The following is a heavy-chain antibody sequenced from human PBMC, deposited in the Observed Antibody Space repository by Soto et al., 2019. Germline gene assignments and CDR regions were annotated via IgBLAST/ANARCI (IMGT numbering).Heavy chain of an antibody. CDR3: ARVEDDFWSGYYDH. Sequence: VASVKVSCKASGGTFSSYAISWVRQAPGQGLEWMGGIIPIFGTANYAQKFQGRVTITADESTSTAYMELSSLRSEDTAVYYCARVEDDFWSGYYDHWGQEPWSPSPQ. V-gene: IGHV1-69*13. CDR2: IIPIFGTA. D-gene: IGHD3-3*01. CDR1: GGTFSSYA. J-gene: IGHJ4*01.